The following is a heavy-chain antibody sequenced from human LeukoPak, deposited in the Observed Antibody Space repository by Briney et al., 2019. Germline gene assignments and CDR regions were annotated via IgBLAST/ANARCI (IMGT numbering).Heavy chain of an antibody. V-gene: IGHV3-21*01. Sequence: GGSLRLSCAASGFTFSSYSMNGVRQAPGKGVEWVSSISSSSSYIYYADSVKGRFTISRDNAKNSLYLQMNSLRAEDTAVYYCARDLLNYFDYWGQGTLVTVSS. CDR3: ARDLLNYFDY. CDR1: GFTFSSYS. CDR2: ISSSSSYI. J-gene: IGHJ4*02.